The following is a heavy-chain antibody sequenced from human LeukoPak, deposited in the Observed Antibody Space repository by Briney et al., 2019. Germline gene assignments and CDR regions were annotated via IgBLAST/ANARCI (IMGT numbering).Heavy chain of an antibody. Sequence: GGSLRPSCAASGFTFSSYEMNWVRQAPGKGLEWVSYISSGGVTIYYADSVKGRFSISRDNAKNSLYLQMNTLRVEDTAVYYCAKVGAAAGTGIDPWGQGTLVTVSS. V-gene: IGHV3-48*03. CDR1: GFTFSSYE. J-gene: IGHJ5*02. CDR3: AKVGAAAGTGIDP. CDR2: ISSGGVTI. D-gene: IGHD6-13*01.